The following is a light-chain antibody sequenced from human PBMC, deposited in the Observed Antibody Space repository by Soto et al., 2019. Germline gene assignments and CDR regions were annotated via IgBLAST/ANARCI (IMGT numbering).Light chain of an antibody. CDR1: QDISNY. CDR3: QQYDNLPYT. J-gene: IGKJ2*01. V-gene: IGKV1-33*01. CDR2: DAS. Sequence: DIQMTQSPSSLSASVGDRVTITCQASQDISNYLNWYLQKPGKAPKLLIYDASNLGTGVPSRFSGSGSGTDFTFTISSLQPEDIATYYCQQYDNLPYTFGQGTKLEIK.